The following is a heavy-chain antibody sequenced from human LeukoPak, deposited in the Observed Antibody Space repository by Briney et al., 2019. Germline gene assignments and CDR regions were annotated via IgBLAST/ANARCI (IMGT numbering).Heavy chain of an antibody. CDR2: INPSGGST. CDR3: ARVEVRSRARKAFDI. D-gene: IGHD6-6*01. J-gene: IGHJ3*02. V-gene: IGHV1-46*01. CDR1: GYTFTSYY. Sequence: ASVKVSCKASGYTFTSYYMHWVRQAPGQGLEWMGIINPSGGSTSYAQKFQGRVTMTRDTSTSTVYMELSSLRSEDTAVYYCARVEVRSRARKAFDIWGQGTMVTVSS.